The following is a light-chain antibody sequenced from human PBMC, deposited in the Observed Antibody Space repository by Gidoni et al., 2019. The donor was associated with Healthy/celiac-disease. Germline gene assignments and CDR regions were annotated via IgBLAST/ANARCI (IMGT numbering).Light chain of an antibody. V-gene: IGKV1-33*01. Sequence: DIQMTQSPSSLSASVGDRVTITGQASQDISNYLNWYQQKPGKAPKLLIDDASNLETGVPSRFSGSGSGTDFTFTISSLQPEDIATYYCQQYDNLPLTFXPXTKVDIK. CDR3: QQYDNLPLT. J-gene: IGKJ3*01. CDR2: DAS. CDR1: QDISNY.